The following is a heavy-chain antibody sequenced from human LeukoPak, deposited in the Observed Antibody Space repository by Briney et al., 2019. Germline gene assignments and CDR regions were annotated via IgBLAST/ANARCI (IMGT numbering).Heavy chain of an antibody. J-gene: IGHJ4*02. CDR1: GYTLTSYD. CDR2: MNPNSGNT. V-gene: IGHV1-8*01. Sequence: ASVKVSCKASGYTLTSYDINWVRQAPGQGLEWMGWMNPNSGNTGYAQKFQGRVTMTRNTSISTAYMELSSLRSEDTAVYYCARGRVSSGKDYWGQGTLVTVSS. CDR3: ARGRVSSGKDY. D-gene: IGHD6-19*01.